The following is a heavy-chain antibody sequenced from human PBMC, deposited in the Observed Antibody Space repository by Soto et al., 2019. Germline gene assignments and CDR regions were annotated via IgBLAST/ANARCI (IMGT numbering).Heavy chain of an antibody. Sequence: QITLKESGPTLVKPTQTLTLTCTFSGFSLSTSGVGVGWIRQPPGKALEWLAVIYWDDDQRYSPSPKNRLTITTDTSKTQVVLTMTNMDPVDTTTYYFAYGGVGVWGNGYGCFAYWGQGTLVTVSS. D-gene: IGHD5-18*01. V-gene: IGHV2-5*02. J-gene: IGHJ4*02. CDR3: AYGGVGVWGNGYGCFAY. CDR1: GFSLSTSGVG. CDR2: IYWDDDQ.